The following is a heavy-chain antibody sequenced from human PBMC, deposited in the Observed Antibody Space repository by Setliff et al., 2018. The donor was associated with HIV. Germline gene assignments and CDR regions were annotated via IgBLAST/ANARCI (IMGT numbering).Heavy chain of an antibody. V-gene: IGHV4-39*01. D-gene: IGHD5-12*01. J-gene: IGHJ4*02. CDR3: ARHQSGYNFSPFDN. Sequence: KASETLSLTCTVSSGSFSSRHYWGWIRQSPGKGLEWIGSVSYSGTTYYNPSLRSRITISVDTSKNQFSLIVSSVTAADTATYYCARHQSGYNFSPFDNWGLGSLVT. CDR1: SGSFSSRHY. CDR2: VSYSGTT.